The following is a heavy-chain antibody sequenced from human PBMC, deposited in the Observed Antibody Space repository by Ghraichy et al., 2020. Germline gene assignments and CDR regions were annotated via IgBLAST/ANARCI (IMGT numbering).Heavy chain of an antibody. CDR3: ARHTFPESIIHLFDY. J-gene: IGHJ4*02. CDR2: IYYSGST. V-gene: IGHV4-39*01. CDR1: VSSINISTSY. D-gene: IGHD3-16*01. Sequence: SETLSLTCTVSVSSINISTSYWGWIRQPPGKGLEWIGSIYYSGSTDYNPSLKSRVTISVDTSNKQFSLRLTSVTATDTAVYYCARHTFPESIIHLFDYWGPGALVTVSS.